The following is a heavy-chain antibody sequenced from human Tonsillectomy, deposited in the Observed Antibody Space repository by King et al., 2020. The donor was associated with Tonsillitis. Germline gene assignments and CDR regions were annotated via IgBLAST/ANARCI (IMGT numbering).Heavy chain of an antibody. CDR3: ARSIGEEVVTASPFEDY. CDR1: GGSISSGDYY. V-gene: IGHV4-30-4*01. CDR2: IYYSGST. D-gene: IGHD2-21*02. Sequence: VQLQESGPGLVKPSQTLSLTCTVSGGSISSGDYYWSWIRQPPGKGLEWIGYIYYSGSTYYNPSLKSRVTISVDTSKNQFSLKLSSVTAADTAVYYCARSIGEEVVTASPFEDYWGQGTLVTVSS. J-gene: IGHJ4*02.